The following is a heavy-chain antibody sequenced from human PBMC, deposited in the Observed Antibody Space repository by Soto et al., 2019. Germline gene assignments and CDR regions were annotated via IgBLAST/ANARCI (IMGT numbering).Heavy chain of an antibody. V-gene: IGHV3-23*01. CDR1: GFTFSSYA. J-gene: IGHJ4*02. D-gene: IGHD6-19*01. Sequence: EVQLLEAGGGLVQPGGSLRLSCAASGFTFSSYAMSWVRQAPGKGLEWVSAISSSGGSTYYADSVKGRFTISRDNSKNTLYLQMNSLRAEDTALYYCAKVKLAVAGFDYWGQGTLVTVSS. CDR3: AKVKLAVAGFDY. CDR2: ISSSGGST.